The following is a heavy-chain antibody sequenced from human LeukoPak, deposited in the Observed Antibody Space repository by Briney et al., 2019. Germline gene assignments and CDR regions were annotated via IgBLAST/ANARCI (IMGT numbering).Heavy chain of an antibody. D-gene: IGHD3-10*01. Sequence: SETLSLTCAVYGGSFSGYYWSWIRQPPGKGLEWIGEINHSGSTNYNPSLKSRVTISVDTSKNQFSLKLSSVTAADTAVYYCARVGYGSGSYSSEYWGQGTLVTVSS. CDR3: ARVGYGSGSYSSEY. J-gene: IGHJ4*02. CDR2: INHSGST. CDR1: GGSFSGYY. V-gene: IGHV4-34*01.